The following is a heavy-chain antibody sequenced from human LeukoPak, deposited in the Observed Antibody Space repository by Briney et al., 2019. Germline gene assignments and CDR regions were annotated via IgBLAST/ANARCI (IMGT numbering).Heavy chain of an antibody. CDR1: GGSISSYY. Sequence: PSETLSLTCTVSGGSISSYYWSWMRQPPGKGLEWIGSIHYSGSTYYNSSLKSRVSISVDTSKNQFSLKLNSVTAADTAVYYCAREDLEMATTWYFDYWGQGTLVTVSS. D-gene: IGHD5-24*01. CDR2: IHYSGST. V-gene: IGHV4-59*12. CDR3: AREDLEMATTWYFDY. J-gene: IGHJ4*02.